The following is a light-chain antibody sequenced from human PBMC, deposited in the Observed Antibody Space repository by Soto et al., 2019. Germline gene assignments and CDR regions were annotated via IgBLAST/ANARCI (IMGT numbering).Light chain of an antibody. Sequence: EIVMTQSPATLSVSPGDRATLSCRANQSVRSNLAWYQQRPGQAPRLLIYGASTRAAGVPARFSGSGSGTEFTLTTRTPEPEDFAVYYCHQSQRWPRPFGQGNKVDIK. CDR2: GAS. CDR3: HQSQRWPRP. CDR1: QSVRSN. J-gene: IGKJ1*01. V-gene: IGKV3-15*01.